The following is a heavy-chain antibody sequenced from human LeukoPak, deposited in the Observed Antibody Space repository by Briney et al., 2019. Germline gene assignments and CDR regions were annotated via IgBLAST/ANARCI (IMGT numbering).Heavy chain of an antibody. Sequence: ASVKNSCRASGYTFTGYYMHGLRQAPGEGLEWMGWINPDSGGTNYAQKFQGRVTMTRDMSISTAYMELSRLRSDDTAVYYCAKDPSNSGYDYLYYFDYWGQGTLVTVSS. J-gene: IGHJ4*02. CDR1: GYTFTGYY. CDR3: AKDPSNSGYDYLYYFDY. V-gene: IGHV1-2*02. D-gene: IGHD5-12*01. CDR2: INPDSGGT.